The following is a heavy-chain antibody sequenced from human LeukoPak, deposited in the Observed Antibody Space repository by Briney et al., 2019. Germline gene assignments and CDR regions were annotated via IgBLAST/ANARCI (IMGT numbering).Heavy chain of an antibody. Sequence: GGSLRLSCAASGFTFSSYSMNWVRQAPGKGLEWVSSISSSSSYIYYADSVKGRFTISRDNAKNSLYLQMNSLRAEDTAVYYCARDERGSSWYINWFDPWGQGNLVTVSS. CDR2: ISSSSSYI. V-gene: IGHV3-21*01. CDR3: ARDERGSSWYINWFDP. D-gene: IGHD6-13*01. J-gene: IGHJ5*02. CDR1: GFTFSSYS.